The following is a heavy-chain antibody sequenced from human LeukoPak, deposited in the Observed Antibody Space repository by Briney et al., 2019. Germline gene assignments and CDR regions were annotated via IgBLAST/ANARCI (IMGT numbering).Heavy chain of an antibody. Sequence: GASVKVSCKASGYTFTNYGITWVRQAPGQGLEWMGGISAKNGNTNYAQKLQGRVTMTTDTSTSTAYMELRSLRSDDTAVYYCARVRVSGSYPYYYYGMDVWGQGTTVTVSS. CDR3: ARVRVSGSYPYYYYGMDV. J-gene: IGHJ6*02. D-gene: IGHD3-16*02. CDR1: GYTFTNYG. CDR2: ISAKNGNT. V-gene: IGHV1-18*01.